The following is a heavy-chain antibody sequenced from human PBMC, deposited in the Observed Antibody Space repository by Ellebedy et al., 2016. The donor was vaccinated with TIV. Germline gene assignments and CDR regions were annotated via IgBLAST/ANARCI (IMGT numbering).Heavy chain of an antibody. J-gene: IGHJ2*01. D-gene: IGHD3-16*01. CDR1: GFTFSHHY. Sequence: GGSLRLXCGASGFTFSHHYMTWVRQAPGKGLEWISYISTSSYIKYADSVRGRFTVSRDNANSALFLQMNDLRADDTAVYFCARGYGWYLDFWGRGTPVTVSS. CDR2: ISTSSYI. V-gene: IGHV3-69-1*01. CDR3: ARGYGWYLDF.